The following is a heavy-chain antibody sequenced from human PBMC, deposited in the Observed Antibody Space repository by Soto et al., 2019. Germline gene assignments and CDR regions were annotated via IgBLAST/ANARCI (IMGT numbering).Heavy chain of an antibody. CDR1: GFTFSSYG. CDR2: IWYDGSNK. Sequence: GGSLRLSCAASGFTFSSYGMYWVRQAPGKGLEWVAVIWYDGSNKYYEDSVKGRFTISRDNSKNTLYLQMNSLRAEDTAVYYCARHRGTTIFGGYFDYWGQGALVTVSS. V-gene: IGHV3-33*01. D-gene: IGHD3-3*01. J-gene: IGHJ4*02. CDR3: ARHRGTTIFGGYFDY.